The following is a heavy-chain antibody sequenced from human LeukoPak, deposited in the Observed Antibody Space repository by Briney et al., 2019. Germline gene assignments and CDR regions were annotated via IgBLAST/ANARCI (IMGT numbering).Heavy chain of an antibody. CDR3: AREVGYSGYYYFDY. CDR2: IIPILGIA. Sequence: GASVKVSCKASGGTFSSYAISWVRQAPGQGLEWMGRIIPILGIANYAQKFQGRVTITADKSTSTAYMELSSLRSEDTAVYYCAREVGYSGYYYFDYWGQGTLVTVSS. V-gene: IGHV1-69*04. D-gene: IGHD5-12*01. J-gene: IGHJ4*02. CDR1: GGTFSSYA.